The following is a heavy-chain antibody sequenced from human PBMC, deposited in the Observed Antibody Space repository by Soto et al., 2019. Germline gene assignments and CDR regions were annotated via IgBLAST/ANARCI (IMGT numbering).Heavy chain of an antibody. CDR1: GGTFSSYA. CDR2: IIPIFGTA. CDR3: ARRAYCGGDCYSPLQFDY. Sequence: QVQLVQSGAEVKKPGSSVKVSCKASGGTFSSYAISWVRQAPGQGLEWMGGIIPIFGTANYAQKFQGRVTITADESTSTDYMELSSRRSEDTAVYYCARRAYCGGDCYSPLQFDYWGQGTLVTVSS. D-gene: IGHD2-21*02. V-gene: IGHV1-69*01. J-gene: IGHJ4*02.